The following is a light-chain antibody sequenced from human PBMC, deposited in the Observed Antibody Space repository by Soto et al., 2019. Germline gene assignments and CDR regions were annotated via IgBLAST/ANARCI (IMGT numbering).Light chain of an antibody. CDR3: QQYGSWIT. CDR1: QSFSSSY. V-gene: IGKV3-20*01. J-gene: IGKJ5*01. Sequence: EIVLTQPPGTLYLSSGERATLSCRASQSFSSSYLAWYQQKPGQAPRLLIYGASSRATGIPDRFSGSGSGTDFTLTISRLEPEDFAVYYCQQYGSWITFGQGTRLEIK. CDR2: GAS.